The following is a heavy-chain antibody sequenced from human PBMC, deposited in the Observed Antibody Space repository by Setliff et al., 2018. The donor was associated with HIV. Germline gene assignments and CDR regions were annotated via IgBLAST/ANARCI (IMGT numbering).Heavy chain of an antibody. CDR2: ISTYNGNT. CDR3: ARSRYSSSSGDY. J-gene: IGHJ4*02. V-gene: IGHV1-18*01. Sequence: ASVKVSCKASGYTFTSYGISWVRQAPGQGREWMGWISTYNGNTNYAPKLQGRVTMTTDTSTSTAYMERRSLTSDDTAVYYCARSRYSSSSGDYWGKGTLVTVSS. CDR1: GYTFTSYG. D-gene: IGHD6-6*01.